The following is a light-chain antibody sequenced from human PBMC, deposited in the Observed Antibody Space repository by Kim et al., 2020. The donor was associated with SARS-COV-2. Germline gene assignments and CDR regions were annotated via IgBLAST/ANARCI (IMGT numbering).Light chain of an antibody. CDR3: QVWDRTTTV. J-gene: IGLJ2*01. CDR1: RLGHKY. CDR2: QDT. V-gene: IGLV3-1*01. Sequence: SYELTQPPSVSVSPGQTASITCSGDRLGHKYVCWYRHKPGQSPEVVIYQDTQRPSGIPERFSGSNSGNTATLTISGTQDVDEADYYCQVWDRTTTVFGGGTQLTVL.